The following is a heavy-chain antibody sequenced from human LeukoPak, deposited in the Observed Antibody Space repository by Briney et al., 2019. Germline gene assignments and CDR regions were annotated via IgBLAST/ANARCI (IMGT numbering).Heavy chain of an antibody. CDR2: IYNSGST. J-gene: IGHJ4*02. Sequence: SETLSLTCTVSGGSLSSSSFYWGWIRQPPGKGLEWIGSIYNSGSTYYNPSLKSRVTISVDKSKNQFSLELSSVTAADTAVYYCARGPSVAAHLDYWGQGTLVTVSS. D-gene: IGHD5-12*01. V-gene: IGHV4-39*07. CDR3: ARGPSVAAHLDY. CDR1: GGSLSSSSFY.